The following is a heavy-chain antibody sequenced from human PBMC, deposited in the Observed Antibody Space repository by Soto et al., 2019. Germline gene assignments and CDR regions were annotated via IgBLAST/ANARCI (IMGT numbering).Heavy chain of an antibody. V-gene: IGHV1-69*13. Sequence: PSVKVACTASGGTFSSYAISWVRQAPGQGLEWMGGIIPIFGTANYAQKFQGRVTITADESTSTAYMELSSLRSEDTAVYYCARDNCSGGSLYQNYYYYGIDVCRHRPKVTAS. J-gene: IGHJ6*02. CDR2: IIPIFGTA. CDR1: GGTFSSYA. CDR3: ARDNCSGGSLYQNYYYYGIDV. D-gene: IGHD2-15*01.